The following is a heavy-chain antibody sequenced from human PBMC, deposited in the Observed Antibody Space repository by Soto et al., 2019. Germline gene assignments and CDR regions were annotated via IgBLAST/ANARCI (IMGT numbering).Heavy chain of an antibody. Sequence: PGGSLRLSCAASGFTFSSYWMSWVRQAPGKGLEWVANIKQDGSEKWYVGSVKGRFTISRDNAKKSLYLQMNSLRVEDTAVYYCARGDFHDSSGPFSEAFDIWGQGTMVTVSS. CDR2: IKQDGSEK. J-gene: IGHJ3*02. V-gene: IGHV3-7*04. D-gene: IGHD3-22*01. CDR1: GFTFSSYW. CDR3: ARGDFHDSSGPFSEAFDI.